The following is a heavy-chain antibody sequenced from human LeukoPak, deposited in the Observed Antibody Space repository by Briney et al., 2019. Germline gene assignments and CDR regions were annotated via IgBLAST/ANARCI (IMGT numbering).Heavy chain of an antibody. D-gene: IGHD2-15*01. CDR2: IIPIFGTA. Sequence: SVKVSCKASGGTFSSYAISWVRQAPGQGLEWMGGIIPIFGTANYAQKFQGRVTITTDESTSTAYMELSSLRSKDTAVYYCARAGGWTYVTEYYYMDVWGKGTTVTVSS. V-gene: IGHV1-69*05. J-gene: IGHJ6*03. CDR1: GGTFSSYA. CDR3: ARAGGWTYVTEYYYMDV.